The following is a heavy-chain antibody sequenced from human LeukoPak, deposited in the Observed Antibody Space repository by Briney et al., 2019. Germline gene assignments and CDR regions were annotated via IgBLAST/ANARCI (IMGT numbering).Heavy chain of an antibody. Sequence: TWGSLRLSCAASGFTFSDYYMSWIRQAPGKGLEWVSYISSGDNTIYYADSVKGRFTMSRDNAKNSLYLQMNSLRAEDTAVYYCARVMGNYATDYWGQGTLVTVSS. D-gene: IGHD1-7*01. CDR3: ARVMGNYATDY. V-gene: IGHV3-11*04. J-gene: IGHJ4*02. CDR1: GFTFSDYY. CDR2: ISSGDNTI.